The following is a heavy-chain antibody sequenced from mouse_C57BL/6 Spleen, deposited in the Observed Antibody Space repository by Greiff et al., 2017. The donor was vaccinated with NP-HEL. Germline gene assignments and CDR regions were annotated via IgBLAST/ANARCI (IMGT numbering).Heavy chain of an antibody. CDR1: GYAFSSYW. Sequence: QVQLKQSGAELVKPGASVKISCKASGYAFSSYWMNWVKQRPGKGLEWIGKIYPGDGDTNYNGKFKGKATLTADKSSSTAYMQLSSLTSEDSSVYFCARPWYYDGSSPCFADWGPGTPVTVSA. CDR2: IYPGDGDT. D-gene: IGHD1-1*01. J-gene: IGHJ3*01. V-gene: IGHV1-80*01. CDR3: ARPWYYDGSSPCFAD.